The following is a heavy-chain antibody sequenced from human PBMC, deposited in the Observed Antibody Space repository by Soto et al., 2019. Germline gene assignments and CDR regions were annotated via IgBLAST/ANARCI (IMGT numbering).Heavy chain of an antibody. CDR1: GGTFSSYA. CDR3: ARAGDGYTLDY. CDR2: IIPIFGTA. V-gene: IGHV1-69*12. J-gene: IGHJ4*02. D-gene: IGHD5-12*01. Sequence: QVQLVQSGAEVKKPGSSVKVSCKASGGTFSSYAISWVRQAPGQGLEWMGGIIPIFGTANYAQKFQGRVTSTADESTSTDYMELSSLRSEDTAVYYCARAGDGYTLDYWGQGTLVTVSS.